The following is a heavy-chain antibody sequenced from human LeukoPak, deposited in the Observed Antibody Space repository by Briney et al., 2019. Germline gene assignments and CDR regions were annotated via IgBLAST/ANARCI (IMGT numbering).Heavy chain of an antibody. CDR3: AKNGVVIVAGDAFDI. CDR1: GFTFSSYG. J-gene: IGHJ3*02. V-gene: IGHV3-30*18. D-gene: IGHD3-3*01. CDR2: ISYDGSNK. Sequence: GGSLRLSCAASGFTFSSYGMHWVRQAPGKGLEWVAVISYDGSNKYYADSVKGRFTISRDNSKNTLYLQMNSLRAEDTAVYYCAKNGVVIVAGDAFDIWGQGTMVTVSS.